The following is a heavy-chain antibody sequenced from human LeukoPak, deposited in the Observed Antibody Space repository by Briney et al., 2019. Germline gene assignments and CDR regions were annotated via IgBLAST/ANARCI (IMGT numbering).Heavy chain of an antibody. Sequence: AGASLRLSCAASGFTFISYWMGSVRQAAGKGLESVPNINQDGRQIYYVDSVKGRFTISRDNAKNSLYLQMNSLRVEDTAVYYCARSLWPEDYWGQGTLVTVSS. D-gene: IGHD3-16*01. CDR3: ARSLWPEDY. CDR2: INQDGRQI. V-gene: IGHV3-7*01. CDR1: GFTFISYW. J-gene: IGHJ4*02.